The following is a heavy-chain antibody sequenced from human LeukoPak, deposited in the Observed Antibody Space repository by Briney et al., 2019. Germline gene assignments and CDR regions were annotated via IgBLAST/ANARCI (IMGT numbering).Heavy chain of an antibody. CDR2: ISGYDGHT. J-gene: IGHJ3*01. CDR3: TRVGRHSSTWPPEGDDAFDV. V-gene: IGHV1-18*01. CDR1: GYTFSSYG. Sequence: GASVKVSCKTSGYTFSSYGISWVRQAPGQGLEWMGWISGYDGHTKYAQQFQGRVTMTADTSTTTVYMELRSLRSADTALYYCTRVGRHSSTWPPEGDDAFDVWGQGTRVTVSS. D-gene: IGHD6-13*01.